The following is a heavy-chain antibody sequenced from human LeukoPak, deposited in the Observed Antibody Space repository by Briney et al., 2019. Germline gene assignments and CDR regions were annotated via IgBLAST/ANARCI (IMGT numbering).Heavy chain of an antibody. Sequence: SETLSLTCTVSGGSISSYSWSWIRQPPGKGLEWIGEINHSGSTNYNPSLKSRVTISVDTSKNQFSLKLSSVTAADTAVYYCARGVYYYDSSGLDYWGQGTLVTVSS. V-gene: IGHV4-34*01. CDR3: ARGVYYYDSSGLDY. CDR2: INHSGST. D-gene: IGHD3-22*01. J-gene: IGHJ4*02. CDR1: GGSISSYS.